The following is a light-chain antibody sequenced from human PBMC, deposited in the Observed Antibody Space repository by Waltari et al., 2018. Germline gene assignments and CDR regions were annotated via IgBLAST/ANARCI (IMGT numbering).Light chain of an antibody. V-gene: IGLV1-44*01. CDR2: SNN. CDR3: AAWDDSLNGWV. CDR1: SSNIGSNT. Sequence: QSVLTQPPSASGTPGQRVTISCSGRSSNIGSNTVNWYQPLPGTAPKPLIYSNNQRPSGVPDRFSGSKSGTSASLAISGLQSEDEADYYCAAWDDSLNGWVFGGGTKLTVL. J-gene: IGLJ3*02.